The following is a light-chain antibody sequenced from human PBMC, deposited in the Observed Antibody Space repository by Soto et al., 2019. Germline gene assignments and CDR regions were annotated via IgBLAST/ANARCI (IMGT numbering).Light chain of an antibody. J-gene: IGKJ4*01. CDR1: QSVGKNY. CDR3: QQYANDPLT. Sequence: IVLTQSPGTLSLSPGEGATLSCRASQSVGKNYLAWYQHKAGQAPRLLIHGASNRASGIPARFSGSGSGTDFTLTINRLQPDDFVAYYCQQYANDPLTFGRGTKVDIK. CDR2: GAS. V-gene: IGKV3-20*01.